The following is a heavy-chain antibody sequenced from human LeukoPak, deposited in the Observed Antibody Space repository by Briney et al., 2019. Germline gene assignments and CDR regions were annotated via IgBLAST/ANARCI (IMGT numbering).Heavy chain of an antibody. J-gene: IGHJ6*03. CDR2: ISYDGSNK. Sequence: GGSLRLSCAASGFTLSSYAMHWVRQAPGKGLEWVAVISYDGSNKYYADSVKGRFTISRDNSKNTLYLQMNSLRAEDTAVYYCARRNYDSNYYYYYYMDVWGKGTTVTVSS. CDR1: GFTLSSYA. CDR3: ARRNYDSNYYYYYYMDV. V-gene: IGHV3-30-3*01. D-gene: IGHD1-7*01.